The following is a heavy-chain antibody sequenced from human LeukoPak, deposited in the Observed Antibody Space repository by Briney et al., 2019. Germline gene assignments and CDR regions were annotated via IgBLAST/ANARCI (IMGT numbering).Heavy chain of an antibody. CDR3: ARMYSSSWYWGGYFDY. D-gene: IGHD6-13*01. Sequence: GASVKVSCKASGYTFTSYAMHWVRQAPGQRLEWMGWINAGNGNTKYSQKFQGRVTVARDTSASTAYMELSSLRSEGTAVYYCARMYSSSWYWGGYFDYWGQGTLVTVSS. J-gene: IGHJ4*02. CDR1: GYTFTSYA. V-gene: IGHV1-3*01. CDR2: INAGNGNT.